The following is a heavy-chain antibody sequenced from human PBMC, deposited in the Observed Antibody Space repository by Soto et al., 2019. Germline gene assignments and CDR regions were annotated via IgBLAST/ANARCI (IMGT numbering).Heavy chain of an antibody. CDR2: ISGSGGST. CDR3: AKAIYPDYYDSSGYYYSSVGTDY. J-gene: IGHJ4*02. CDR1: GFTFSSYA. Sequence: EVQLLESGGGLVQPGGSLRLSCAASGFTFSSYAMSWVGQAPGKGLEWVSAISGSGGSTYYADSVKGRFTISRDNSKNTLYLQMNSLRAEGTAVYYCAKAIYPDYYDSSGYYYSSVGTDYWGQGTLVTVSS. D-gene: IGHD3-22*01. V-gene: IGHV3-23*01.